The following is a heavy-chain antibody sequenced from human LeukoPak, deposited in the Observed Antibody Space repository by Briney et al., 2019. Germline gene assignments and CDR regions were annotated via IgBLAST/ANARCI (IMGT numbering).Heavy chain of an antibody. D-gene: IGHD3-10*01. CDR3: ARDPIATMVRGVTYYYYYMDV. J-gene: IGHJ6*03. Sequence: ASVKVSCKASGYTFIDYDINWVRQATGQGPEWMGWMNPHSGDTGYSWKFQGRVTMTRDNSKSTAYMELSSLISEDTAVYYCARDPIATMVRGVTYYYYYMDVWGKGTTVTVSS. CDR2: MNPHSGDT. V-gene: IGHV1-8*01. CDR1: GYTFIDYD.